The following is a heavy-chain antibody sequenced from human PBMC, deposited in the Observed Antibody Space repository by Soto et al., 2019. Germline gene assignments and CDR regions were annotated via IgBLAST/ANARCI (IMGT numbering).Heavy chain of an antibody. CDR2: IDPSDSYT. Sequence: EVQLVQSGAEVKKPGESLGISCKGSGYSFTSYWISWVRQMPGKGLEWMGRIDPSDSYTNYSPSFQGHVTISADKSISTAYLQWSSLRASDTAMYYCARRQYYDSSADFLPIPDYWGQGTLVTGSS. CDR1: GYSFTSYW. J-gene: IGHJ4*02. V-gene: IGHV5-10-1*03. CDR3: ARRQYYDSSADFLPIPDY. D-gene: IGHD3-22*01.